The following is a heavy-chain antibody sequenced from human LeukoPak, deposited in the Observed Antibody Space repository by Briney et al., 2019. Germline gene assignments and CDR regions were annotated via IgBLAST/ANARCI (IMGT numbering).Heavy chain of an antibody. CDR2: ISSSGSTI. J-gene: IGHJ4*02. D-gene: IGHD3-10*01. Sequence: PGGSLRLSCAASGFTFSDYYMSWIRQAPGKGLESVSYISSSGSTIYYADSVKGRFTISRDNSKNTLYLQMNSLRAEDTAVYYCARDRSITMVRGVPTFFDYWGQGTLVTVSS. CDR3: ARDRSITMVRGVPTFFDY. CDR1: GFTFSDYY. V-gene: IGHV3-11*04.